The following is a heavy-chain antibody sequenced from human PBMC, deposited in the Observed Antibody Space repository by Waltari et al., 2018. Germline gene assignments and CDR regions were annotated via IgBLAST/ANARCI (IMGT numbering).Heavy chain of an antibody. CDR3: ARGGSVSVFRYMDV. Sequence: QGQLVESGGGVVPPGRSLTLSCTASVFHFSNYVRHWVRQAPGQGPEWVALMSYDGINKDYADSVRGRFTISRDNSKNTLYLQMNDLRTEDTALYSCARGGSVSVFRYMDVWGKGTTVTVS. J-gene: IGHJ6*03. D-gene: IGHD2-15*01. CDR2: MSYDGINK. V-gene: IGHV3-30*03. CDR1: VFHFSNYV.